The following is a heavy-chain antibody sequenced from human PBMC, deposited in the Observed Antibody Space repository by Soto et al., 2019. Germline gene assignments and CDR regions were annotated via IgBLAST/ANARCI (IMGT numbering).Heavy chain of an antibody. Sequence: QVQLVQSGAEVKKPGASVKVSCKASGYTFTSYDINWVRQATGQGLEWMGWMNPNSGNTGYAQKFQGSVTMTGNTSISTAYMDLSSLRSDDTAVYYCASGQSKDQLVPVLSDYWGQGTLVTVSS. CDR1: GYTFTSYD. CDR2: MNPNSGNT. J-gene: IGHJ4*02. V-gene: IGHV1-8*01. D-gene: IGHD2-2*01. CDR3: ASGQSKDQLVPVLSDY.